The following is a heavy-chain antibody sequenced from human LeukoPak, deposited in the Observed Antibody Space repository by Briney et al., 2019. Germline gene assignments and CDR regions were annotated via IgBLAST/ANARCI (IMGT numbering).Heavy chain of an antibody. Sequence: PSETLSHTCTVSGGSISSGGYYWSWIRQHPGKGLEWIGYIYYSGSTYYNPSLKSRVTISVDTSKNQFSLKLSSVTAADKAVYYCARDQGYYDSSGHHNNWFDPWGQGTLVTVSS. D-gene: IGHD3-22*01. V-gene: IGHV4-31*03. CDR1: GGSISSGGYY. CDR2: IYYSGST. J-gene: IGHJ5*02. CDR3: ARDQGYYDSSGHHNNWFDP.